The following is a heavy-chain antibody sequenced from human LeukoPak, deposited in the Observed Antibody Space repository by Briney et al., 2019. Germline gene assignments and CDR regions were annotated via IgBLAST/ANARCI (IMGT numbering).Heavy chain of an antibody. D-gene: IGHD3-16*02. V-gene: IGHV4-59*08. CDR2: IYYSGST. CDR1: GGSISSYY. Sequence: SETLSLTCTVSGGSISSYYWSWIRQPPGKGLEGIGYIYYSGSTNYNPSLKSRVTISVDTSKNQFSLKLSSVTAADTAVYYCARYAYDYVWGSYRPKFDYWGQGTLVTVSS. CDR3: ARYAYDYVWGSYRPKFDY. J-gene: IGHJ4*02.